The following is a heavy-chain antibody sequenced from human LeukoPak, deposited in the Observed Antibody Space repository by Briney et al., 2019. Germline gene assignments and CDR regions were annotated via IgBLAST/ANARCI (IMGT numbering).Heavy chain of an antibody. CDR2: ISSNGGST. J-gene: IGHJ3*02. D-gene: IGHD3-10*01. Sequence: GGSLRLSCAASGFSFSSYAMHWVRQAPGKGLEYVSAISSNGGSTYYANSVKGRFTISRDNSKNTLYLQMGSLKAEDMAVYYCARDHGSGGNAFDIWGQGTMVTVSS. CDR3: ARDHGSGGNAFDI. V-gene: IGHV3-64*01. CDR1: GFSFSSYA.